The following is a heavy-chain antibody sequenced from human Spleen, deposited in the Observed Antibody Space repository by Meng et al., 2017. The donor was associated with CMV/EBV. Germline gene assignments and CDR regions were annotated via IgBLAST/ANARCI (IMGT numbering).Heavy chain of an antibody. CDR3: VRGNWGDY. V-gene: IGHV1-8*01. CDR2: TNPNNGHT. Sequence: ASVKVSCKASGYTFIGYDINWVRQAPGQGLEWMGWTNPNNGHTGYAQNFQGRVTMTRNTSISTAYMELSSLRYEDTAVYYCVRGNWGDYWGQGTLVTVSS. J-gene: IGHJ4*02. D-gene: IGHD7-27*01. CDR1: GYTFIGYD.